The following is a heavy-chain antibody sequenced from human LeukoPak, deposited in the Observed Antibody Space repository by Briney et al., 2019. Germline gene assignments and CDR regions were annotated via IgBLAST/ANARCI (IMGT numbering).Heavy chain of an antibody. Sequence: GGSLRLSCAASGFTFSSYAMNWVRQAPGKGLEWVSAISGSGGSTYYADSVKGRFTISRDNAKNSLYLQMNSLRAEDTAVYYCARQRRYCSGDNCYQRTFDYWGQGTLVTVSS. CDR3: ARQRRYCSGDNCYQRTFDY. D-gene: IGHD2-15*01. CDR2: ISGSGGST. V-gene: IGHV3-23*01. CDR1: GFTFSSYA. J-gene: IGHJ4*02.